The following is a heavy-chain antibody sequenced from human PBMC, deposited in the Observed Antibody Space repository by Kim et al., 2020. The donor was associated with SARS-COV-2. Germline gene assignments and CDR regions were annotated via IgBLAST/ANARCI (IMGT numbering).Heavy chain of an antibody. J-gene: IGHJ6*02. CDR3: ARHRRYSSSWYGDYYYYGMDV. CDR2: IYPGDSDT. D-gene: IGHD6-13*01. V-gene: IGHV5-51*01. Sequence: GESLKISCKGSGYSFTSYWIGWVRQMPGKGLEWMGIIYPGDSDTRYSPSFQGQVTISADKSISTAYLQWSSLKASDTAMYYCARHRRYSSSWYGDYYYYGMDVWGQGTTVTVAS. CDR1: GYSFTSYW.